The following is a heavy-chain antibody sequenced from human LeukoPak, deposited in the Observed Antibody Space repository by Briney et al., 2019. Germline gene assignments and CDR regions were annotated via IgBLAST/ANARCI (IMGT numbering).Heavy chain of an antibody. J-gene: IGHJ4*02. D-gene: IGHD3-10*01. Sequence: PGGSLRLSCAAPGFTVSSNYMSWVRQAPGKGLEWASVIYAGGSTYYADSVKGRFTISRDNSKNTLYLQMNSLRAEDTAVYYCARGTPLLGFDYWGQGTLVTVPS. CDR2: IYAGGST. V-gene: IGHV3-66*01. CDR3: ARGTPLLGFDY. CDR1: GFTVSSNY.